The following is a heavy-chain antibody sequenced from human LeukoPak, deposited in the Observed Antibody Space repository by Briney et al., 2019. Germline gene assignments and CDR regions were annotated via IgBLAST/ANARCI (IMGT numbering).Heavy chain of an antibody. CDR2: ISSSGSTI. CDR1: GFTFSSYE. D-gene: IGHD4-17*01. J-gene: IGHJ4*02. V-gene: IGHV3-48*03. Sequence: GGSMRLSCAASGFTFSSYEMNWVRRAPGKGLEWVSYISSSGSTIYYADSVKGRFTISRDNAKNSLYLQMNSLRAEDTAVYYCAREDATALDYWGQGTLVTVSS. CDR3: AREDATALDY.